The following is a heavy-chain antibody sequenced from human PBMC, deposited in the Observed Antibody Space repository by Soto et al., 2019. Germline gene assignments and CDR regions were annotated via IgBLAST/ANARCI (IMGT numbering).Heavy chain of an antibody. V-gene: IGHV3-33*01. D-gene: IGHD4-17*01. J-gene: IGHJ4*02. CDR3: ARMDYGDRGGYFDY. Sequence: ESGGGVVQPGRSLRLSCAASGFTFSSYGMHWVRQAPGKGLEWVAVIWYDGSNKYYADSVKGRFTISRDNSKNTLYLQMNSLRAEDTAVYYCARMDYGDRGGYFDYWGQGTLVTVSS. CDR2: IWYDGSNK. CDR1: GFTFSSYG.